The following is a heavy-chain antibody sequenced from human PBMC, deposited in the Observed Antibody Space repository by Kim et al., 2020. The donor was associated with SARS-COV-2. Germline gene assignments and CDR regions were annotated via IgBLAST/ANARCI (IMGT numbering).Heavy chain of an antibody. J-gene: IGHJ6*02. D-gene: IGHD2-2*01. CDR3: ARKDCSSNNCYDMDV. CDR1: GFTFSEYS. Sequence: GGSLRLSCAASGFTFSEYSMSWIRQAPGKGLEWISYISSGSTIYYEDSLKGRFTTSRDNAKNSVYLQMKSLRDEDTTMYYCARKDCSSNNCYDMDVWGQGTTVTVSS. CDR2: ISSGSTI. V-gene: IGHV3-11*01.